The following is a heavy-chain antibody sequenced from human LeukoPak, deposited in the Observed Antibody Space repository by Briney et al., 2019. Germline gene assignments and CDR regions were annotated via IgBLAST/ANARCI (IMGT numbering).Heavy chain of an antibody. CDR2: ISAYNGNT. V-gene: IGHV1-18*04. CDR3: ARDQYYDFWSGYYRYYYFDY. CDR1: GYTFTGYY. J-gene: IGHJ4*02. Sequence: ASVKVSCKASGYTFTGYYMHWVRQAPGQGLEWMGRISAYNGNTNYAQKLQGRVTMTTDTSTSTAYMELRSLRSDDTAVYYCARDQYYDFWSGYYRYYYFDYWGQGTLVTVSS. D-gene: IGHD3-3*01.